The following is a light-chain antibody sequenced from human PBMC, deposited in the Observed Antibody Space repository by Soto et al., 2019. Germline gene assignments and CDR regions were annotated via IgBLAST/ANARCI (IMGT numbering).Light chain of an antibody. CDR2: AAS. CDR1: QSISSY. CDR3: QQSYSTPYP. V-gene: IGKV1-39*01. Sequence: IQMTQSPSSLSASVGDRVTITCRASQSISSYLNWYQQKPGKAPKLLIYAASSLQSGVPSRFSGSGSGTDFTRTISSLQPEDFATYYCQQSYSTPYPFGQGTKLEIK. J-gene: IGKJ2*01.